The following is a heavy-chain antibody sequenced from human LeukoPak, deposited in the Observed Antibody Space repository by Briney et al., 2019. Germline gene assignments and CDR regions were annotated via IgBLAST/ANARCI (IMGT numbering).Heavy chain of an antibody. V-gene: IGHV4-39*07. CDR1: GGSISSSSYY. CDR3: ASIAVDYFDY. Sequence: SETLSLTCTVSGGSISSSSYYWGWIRPPPGKGLEWIGSIYYSGSTYYNPSLKSRVTISVDTSKNQFSLKLSSVTAADTAVYYCASIAVDYFDYWGQGTLVTVSS. J-gene: IGHJ4*02. D-gene: IGHD6-19*01. CDR2: IYYSGST.